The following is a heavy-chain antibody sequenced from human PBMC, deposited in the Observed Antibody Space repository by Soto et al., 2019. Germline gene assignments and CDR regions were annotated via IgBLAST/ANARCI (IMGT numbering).Heavy chain of an antibody. CDR3: AKASVPYGDYYYYGMDV. CDR1: GFTFSSYA. V-gene: IGHV3-23*01. D-gene: IGHD4-17*01. CDR2: ISGSGGST. J-gene: IGHJ6*02. Sequence: GGSLRLSCAASGFTFSSYAMSWVRQAPGKGLEWVSAISGSGGSTYYADSVKGRFTISRDNSKNTLYLQMNSLRAEDTAVYYCAKASVPYGDYYYYGMDVWGQGTTVTV.